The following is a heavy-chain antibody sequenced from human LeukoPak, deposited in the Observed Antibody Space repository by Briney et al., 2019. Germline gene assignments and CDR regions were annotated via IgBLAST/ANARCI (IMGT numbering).Heavy chain of an antibody. V-gene: IGHV4-59*08. J-gene: IGHJ6*02. CDR2: IYYSGST. Sequence: PSETLSLTCTVSGGSISSYYWSWIRQPPGKGLEWIGYIYYSGSTNYNPSLKSRFTISVDTSKNQFSLKLSSVTAADTAVYYCARRNPVGYYYGMDVWGQGTTVTVSS. CDR1: GGSISSYY. D-gene: IGHD1-26*01. CDR3: ARRNPVGYYYGMDV.